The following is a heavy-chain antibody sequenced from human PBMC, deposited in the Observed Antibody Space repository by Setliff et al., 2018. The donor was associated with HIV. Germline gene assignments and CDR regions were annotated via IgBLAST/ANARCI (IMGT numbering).Heavy chain of an antibody. CDR1: GGSISSTNYC. CDR2: IYYHGST. Sequence: PSETLSLTCTVSGGSISSTNYCWGWIRQPPGKGLEGIGTIYYHGSTYYNPSLKSRVTISIDTSKNQFFLQLTSVTAADTAVYYCVNPSGAMGDFDSWGQGTLVTVS. J-gene: IGHJ4*02. V-gene: IGHV4-39*01. CDR3: VNPSGAMGDFDS. D-gene: IGHD3-16*01.